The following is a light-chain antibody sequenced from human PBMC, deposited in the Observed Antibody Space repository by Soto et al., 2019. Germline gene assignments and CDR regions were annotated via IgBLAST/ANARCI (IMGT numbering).Light chain of an antibody. CDR1: SPNIGTGYD. J-gene: IGLJ3*02. V-gene: IGLV1-40*01. CDR2: GNN. CDR3: QYYDRSLSARV. Sequence: QSVLTQPPSVSGAPGQRVTISCTGSSPNIGTGYDVHWYQQLPGTAPKLLIYGNNNRPSGVPDRFSGSKSGTSASLAITGVQAEDEADYYCQYYDRSLSARVFGGGTELTVL.